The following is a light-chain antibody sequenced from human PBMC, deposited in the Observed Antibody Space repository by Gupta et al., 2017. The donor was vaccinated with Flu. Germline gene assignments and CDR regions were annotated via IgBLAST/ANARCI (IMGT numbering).Light chain of an antibody. V-gene: IGKV4-1*01. Sequence: DIVMTQSPDSLAVSLGERATINCKSSQSVLYSANNNNYLAWYQQKPGQPPKLLIYRASTRESGVPDRFSGSGSGTDFTLTISSLQAEDVAVYYCQQYDGTPWTFGQGTKVEIK. J-gene: IGKJ1*01. CDR2: RAS. CDR3: QQYDGTPWT. CDR1: QSVLYSANNNNY.